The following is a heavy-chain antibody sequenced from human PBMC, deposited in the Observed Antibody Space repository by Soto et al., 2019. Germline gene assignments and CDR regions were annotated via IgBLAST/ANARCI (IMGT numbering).Heavy chain of an antibody. CDR2: VKEDGSEL. CDR1: GFNVMSYW. CDR3: ARDIGFDYVN. Sequence: GESLKISCAVSGFNVMSYWMSWVRQAPGKGLEWVASVKEDGSELYYLHSVRGRFSISRDSAGNALHLTMNYLSAEDTGVYFCARDIGFDYVNWGQGIPVTVSS. J-gene: IGHJ4*02. V-gene: IGHV3-7*01. D-gene: IGHD3-16*01.